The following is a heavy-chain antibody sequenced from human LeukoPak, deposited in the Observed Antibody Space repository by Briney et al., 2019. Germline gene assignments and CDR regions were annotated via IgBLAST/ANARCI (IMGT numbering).Heavy chain of an antibody. Sequence: SETLSLTCTVSGGSISSYYWSWIRQPPGKGLEWIGYIYYSGSTNYNPSLKSRVTISVDTSKNQFSLKLSSVTAADTAVYYCARGVRSTSWGYYCGMDVWGKGTTVTVSS. CDR3: ARGVRSTSWGYYCGMDV. J-gene: IGHJ6*04. CDR1: GGSISSYY. CDR2: IYYSGST. D-gene: IGHD2-2*01. V-gene: IGHV4-59*01.